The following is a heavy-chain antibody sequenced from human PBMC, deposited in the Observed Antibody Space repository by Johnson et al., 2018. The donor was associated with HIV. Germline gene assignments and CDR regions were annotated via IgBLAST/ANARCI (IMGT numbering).Heavy chain of an antibody. D-gene: IGHD3-16*01. CDR3: ARDKGEVILRGDAFDI. CDR2: MSWDGGST. J-gene: IGHJ3*02. CDR1: GFTFDGYS. V-gene: IGHV3-43*01. Sequence: VQLVESGGVVVQPGGSLRLSCAASGFTFDGYSMHWVRQAPGKGLEWVAVMSWDGGSTYYADSVKGRFTISRDNTKNTLYLQMNSLRTEDTALYYCARDKGEVILRGDAFDIWGQGTMVTVSS.